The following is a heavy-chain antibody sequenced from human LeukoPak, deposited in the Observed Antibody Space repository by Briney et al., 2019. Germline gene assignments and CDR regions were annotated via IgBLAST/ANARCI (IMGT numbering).Heavy chain of an antibody. CDR3: ARAPYSSSWYEA. J-gene: IGHJ5*02. Sequence: SETLSLTCAVYGGSFSGYYWSWIRQPPGKGLEWIGYIYYSGSTNYNPSLKSRVTISVDTSKNQFSLKLSSVTAADTAVYYCARAPYSSSWYEAWGQGTLVTVSS. D-gene: IGHD6-13*01. CDR2: IYYSGST. V-gene: IGHV4-59*01. CDR1: GGSFSGYY.